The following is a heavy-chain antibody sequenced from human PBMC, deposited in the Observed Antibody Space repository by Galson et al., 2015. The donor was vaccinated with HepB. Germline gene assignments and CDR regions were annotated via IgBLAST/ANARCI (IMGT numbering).Heavy chain of an antibody. Sequence: SLRLSCAASGFTFSDYYMSWIRQAPGKGLEWVSYISSSGSTIYYADSVKGRFTISRDNAKNSLYLQMNSLRAEDTAVYYCAREPGDYGDYGVYYYYYGMDVWGQGTTVTVSS. J-gene: IGHJ6*02. V-gene: IGHV3-11*01. CDR1: GFTFSDYY. CDR3: AREPGDYGDYGVYYYYYGMDV. D-gene: IGHD4-17*01. CDR2: ISSSGSTI.